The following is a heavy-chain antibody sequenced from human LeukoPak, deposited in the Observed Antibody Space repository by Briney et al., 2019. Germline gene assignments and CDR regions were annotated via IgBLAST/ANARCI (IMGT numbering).Heavy chain of an antibody. CDR3: AKDRLWFGELFSSQPFDY. Sequence: GGSLRLSCAASGFTFSSYGMHWVRQAPGKGLEWVAFIRYDGSNKYYADSVKGRFTISRDNSKNTLYLQMNSLRAEDTAVYYCAKDRLWFGELFSSQPFDYWGQGTLVTVSS. D-gene: IGHD3-10*01. J-gene: IGHJ4*02. V-gene: IGHV3-30*02. CDR1: GFTFSSYG. CDR2: IRYDGSNK.